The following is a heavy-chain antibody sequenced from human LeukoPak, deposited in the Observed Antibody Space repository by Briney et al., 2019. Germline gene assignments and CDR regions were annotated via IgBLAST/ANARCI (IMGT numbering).Heavy chain of an antibody. D-gene: IGHD1-26*01. J-gene: IGHJ6*02. CDR1: GYTFTSYG. CDR3: ARDAKDSGSYYYYGMDV. V-gene: IGHV1-18*01. CDR2: ISAYNGNT. Sequence: ASVKVSCKASGYTFTSYGISWVRQAPGQGLEWMGWISAYNGNTNYAQKLQGRVTMTTDTSTSTAYMELRSLRSDDTAVYYCARDAKDSGSYYYYGMDVWGQGTTVTVSS.